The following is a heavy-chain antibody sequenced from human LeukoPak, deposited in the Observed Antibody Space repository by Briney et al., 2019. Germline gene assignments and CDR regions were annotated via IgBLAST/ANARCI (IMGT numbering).Heavy chain of an antibody. D-gene: IGHD5-12*01. CDR1: GGSISSYY. CDR3: ARDSGYRNYGMDV. J-gene: IGHJ6*02. V-gene: IGHV4-4*07. CDR2: IYTSGST. Sequence: SETLSLTCTVSGGSISSYYWSCIRRPAGKGLEWSGRIYTSGSTNYNPTLKSRVTMSVDTSKNQFSLKLSYVTAADTAVYYCARDSGYRNYGMDVGGQGTTVTVSS.